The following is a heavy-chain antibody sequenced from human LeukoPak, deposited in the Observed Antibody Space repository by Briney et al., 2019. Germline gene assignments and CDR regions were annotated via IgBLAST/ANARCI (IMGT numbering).Heavy chain of an antibody. V-gene: IGHV7-4-1*02. CDR3: ARDLVGQWLRPFDY. CDR1: GYTFTSYA. D-gene: IGHD5-12*01. CDR2: INTNTGNP. J-gene: IGHJ4*02. Sequence: ASVKVSCKASGYTFTSYAMNWVRQAPGQGLEWMGWINTNTGNPTYAQGFTGRFVFSLDTSVSTAYLQISSLKAEDTAVYYCARDLVGQWLRPFDYWGQGTLVTVSS.